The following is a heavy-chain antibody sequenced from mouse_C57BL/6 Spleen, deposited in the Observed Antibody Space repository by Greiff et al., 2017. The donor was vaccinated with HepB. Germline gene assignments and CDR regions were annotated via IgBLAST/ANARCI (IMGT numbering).Heavy chain of an antibody. CDR3: ARYYGSSRYFDV. Sequence: QVQLQQPGAELVKPGASVKLSCKASGYTFTSYWMQWVKQRPGQGLEWIGEIDPSDSYTNYNQKFKGKATLTVDTYSSTAYMQLISLTSEDSAVYYCARYYGSSRYFDVWGTGTTVTVSS. CDR2: IDPSDSYT. CDR1: GYTFTSYW. D-gene: IGHD1-1*01. V-gene: IGHV1-50*01. J-gene: IGHJ1*03.